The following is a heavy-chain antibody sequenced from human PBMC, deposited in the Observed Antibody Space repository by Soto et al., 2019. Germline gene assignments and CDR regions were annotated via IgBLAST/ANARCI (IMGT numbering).Heavy chain of an antibody. D-gene: IGHD2-21*02. Sequence: GGSLRLSCAASGFTFSSYSMNWVRQAPGKGLEWVSSISSSSSYIYYADSVKGRFTISRDNAKNSLYLQMNSLRAEDTAVYYCARVMGDRASLFDYWGQGTLVTVSS. CDR1: GFTFSSYS. V-gene: IGHV3-21*01. J-gene: IGHJ4*02. CDR3: ARVMGDRASLFDY. CDR2: ISSSSSYI.